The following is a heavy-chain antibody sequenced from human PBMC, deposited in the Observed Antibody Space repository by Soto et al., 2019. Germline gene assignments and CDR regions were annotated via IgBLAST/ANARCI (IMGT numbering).Heavy chain of an antibody. V-gene: IGHV4-61*01. CDR1: GGSVSSGSYY. CDR2: IYYSGST. CDR3: ARGLTGGLLLD. J-gene: IGHJ4*02. D-gene: IGHD2-8*02. Sequence: SETLSLTCTVSGGSVSSGSYYWSWIRQPPGKGLEWIGYIYYSGSTNYNPSLKSRVTISVDTSKNQFSLKLSSVTAADTAVYYCARGLTGGLLLDWGQGTLVTVSS.